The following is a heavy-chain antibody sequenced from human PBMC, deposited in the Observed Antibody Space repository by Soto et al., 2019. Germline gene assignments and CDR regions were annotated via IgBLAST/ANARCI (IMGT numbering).Heavy chain of an antibody. CDR3: AKDRYNYGYKDY. CDR1: GYTFTSYA. D-gene: IGHD5-18*01. CDR2: INAGNGNT. Sequence: ASVKVSCKASGYTFTSYAMHWVRQAPGQRLEWLGWINAGNGNTKYSEKFQGRVTITRDTSASTAYMELSSLRSEDTAVYYCAKDRYNYGYKDYWGQGALVTVSS. J-gene: IGHJ4*02. V-gene: IGHV1-3*01.